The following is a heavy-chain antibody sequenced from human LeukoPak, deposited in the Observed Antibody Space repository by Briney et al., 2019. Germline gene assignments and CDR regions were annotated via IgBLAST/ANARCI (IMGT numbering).Heavy chain of an antibody. CDR1: GYTFTGYY. V-gene: IGHV1-18*04. CDR2: ISAYNGNT. D-gene: IGHD3-3*01. J-gene: IGHJ4*02. CDR3: ARVTAYDFWSGYYVRKPDYFDY. Sequence: ASVKVSCKASGYTFTGYYMHWVRQAPGQGLEWMGWISAYNGNTNYAQKLQGRVTMTTDTSTSTAYMELRSLRSDDTAVYYCARVTAYDFWSGYYVRKPDYFDYWGQGTLVTVSS.